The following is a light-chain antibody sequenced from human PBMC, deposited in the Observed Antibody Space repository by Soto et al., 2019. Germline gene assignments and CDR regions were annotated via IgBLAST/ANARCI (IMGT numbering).Light chain of an antibody. J-gene: IGLJ1*01. CDR2: EVS. CDR3: SSYTSSTSYV. Sequence: QSALTQPASVSGSPGQSITISCTGTSSDVGGYNFVSWYQQHPGEAPKLMISEVSNRPSGFSNRFSGSKSGNTASLTISGLQADDEADYYCSSYTSSTSYVFGTGTKLTVL. CDR1: SSDVGGYNF. V-gene: IGLV2-14*01.